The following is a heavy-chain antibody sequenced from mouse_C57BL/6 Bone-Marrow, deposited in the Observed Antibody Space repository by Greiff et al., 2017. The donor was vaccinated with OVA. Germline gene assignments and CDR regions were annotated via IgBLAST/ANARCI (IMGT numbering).Heavy chain of an antibody. CDR2: IYPGAGDT. CDR1: GYAFSSSW. D-gene: IGHD2-4*01. V-gene: IGHV1-82*01. J-gene: IGHJ2*01. CDR3: ASLDYDWDWDD. Sequence: QVQLKQSGPELVKPGASVKISCKASGYAFSSSWMNWVKQRPGQGLEWIGRIYPGAGDTNYNGKFKGKATLTADNSSSTAYMQLSSLTSEDSAVSIGASLDYDWDWDDWGKGTTVTVSS.